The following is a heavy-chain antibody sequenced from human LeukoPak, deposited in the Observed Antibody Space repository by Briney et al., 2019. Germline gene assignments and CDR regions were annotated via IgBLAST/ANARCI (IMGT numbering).Heavy chain of an antibody. D-gene: IGHD3-22*01. CDR2: IKQDGSEE. CDR1: GFTFSSYW. CDR3: ARDWRDSSGKFPNGAFDI. V-gene: IGHV3-7*01. J-gene: IGHJ3*02. Sequence: GGSLRLSCAASGFTFSSYWMSWVRQAPGKGLEWVANIKQDGSEEYYVDSVKGRFTISRDNAKNSLYLQMNSLRAEDTAVYYCARDWRDSSGKFPNGAFDIWGQGTMVTVSS.